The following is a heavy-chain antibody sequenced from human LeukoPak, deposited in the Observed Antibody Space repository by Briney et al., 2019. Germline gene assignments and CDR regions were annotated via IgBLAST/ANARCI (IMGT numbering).Heavy chain of an antibody. Sequence: ASVKVSCKASGYTFTGYYMHWVRQAPGQGLEWMGWINPNSGGTNYAQKFQGRVTMTRDTSISTAYMELSRLRSDDTAVYYCARVRHDILTGYYRDYFDYWGQGTLVTVSS. J-gene: IGHJ4*02. CDR1: GYTFTGYY. CDR2: INPNSGGT. D-gene: IGHD3-9*01. CDR3: ARVRHDILTGYYRDYFDY. V-gene: IGHV1-2*02.